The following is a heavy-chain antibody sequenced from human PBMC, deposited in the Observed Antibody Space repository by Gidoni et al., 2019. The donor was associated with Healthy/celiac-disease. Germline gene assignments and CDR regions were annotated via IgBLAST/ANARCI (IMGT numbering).Heavy chain of an antibody. CDR1: GGSFSGYY. Sequence: QVQLQQWGAGLLKPSETLSLTCAVYGGSFSGYYWSWIRQAPGKGLEWIGEINHSGSTNYNPYLKSRVTISVDTSKNQFSLKLSSVTAADTAVYYCARGLRSYSVYWGQGTLVTVSS. CDR3: ARGLRSYSVY. J-gene: IGHJ4*02. CDR2: INHSGST. V-gene: IGHV4-34*01. D-gene: IGHD1-26*01.